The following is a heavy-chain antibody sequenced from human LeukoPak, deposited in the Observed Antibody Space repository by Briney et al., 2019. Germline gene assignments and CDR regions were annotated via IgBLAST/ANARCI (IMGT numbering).Heavy chain of an antibody. CDR2: IYYSGST. CDR1: GFTFSSYS. Sequence: PGGSLRPSCAASGFTFSSYSMNWVRQPPGKGLEWIGSIYYSGSTYYNPSLKSRVTMSVDTSKNQFSLKLSSVTAADTAVYYCARAGASDGDYGSDYWGQGTLVTVSS. CDR3: ARAGASDGDYGSDY. J-gene: IGHJ4*02. D-gene: IGHD4-17*01. V-gene: IGHV4-39*07.